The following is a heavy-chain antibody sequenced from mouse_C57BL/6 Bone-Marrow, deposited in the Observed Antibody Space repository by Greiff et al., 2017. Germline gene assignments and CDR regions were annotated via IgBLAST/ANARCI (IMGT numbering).Heavy chain of an antibody. CDR1: GYAFSSSW. CDR3: ARVRLSWVDY. D-gene: IGHD1-1*01. CDR2: IYPGDGDT. J-gene: IGHJ2*01. V-gene: IGHV1-82*01. Sequence: QVQLKQSGPELVKPGASVKISCKASGYAFSSSWMNWVKQRPGKGLEWIGRIYPGDGDTNYNGKFKGKATLTADKSSSTAYMQLSSLTSEDSAVYFCARVRLSWVDYWGQGTTLTVSS.